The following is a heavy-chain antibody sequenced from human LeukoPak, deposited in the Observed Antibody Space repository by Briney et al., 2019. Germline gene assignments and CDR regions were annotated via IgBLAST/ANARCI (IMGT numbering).Heavy chain of an antibody. Sequence: PGGSLRLSCVASGFTFSSYGMHWVRQAPGKELERVAVIWYDGSNKYYADSVKGRFTISRDNSKNTLYLQMNSLRAEDTAVYYCAKDNFIVATILGWYFDLWGRGTLVTVSS. V-gene: IGHV3-33*06. CDR3: AKDNFIVATILGWYFDL. CDR1: GFTFSSYG. CDR2: IWYDGSNK. J-gene: IGHJ2*01. D-gene: IGHD5-12*01.